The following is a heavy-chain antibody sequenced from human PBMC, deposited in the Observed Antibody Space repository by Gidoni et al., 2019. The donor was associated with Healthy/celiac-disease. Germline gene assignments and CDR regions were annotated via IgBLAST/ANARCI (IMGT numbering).Heavy chain of an antibody. CDR3: AKDSYGSGSYYEYYFDY. D-gene: IGHD3-10*01. V-gene: IGHV3-23*01. J-gene: IGHJ4*02. Sequence: LESGGGLVQPGGSLRLSCAASGFTFSSYAMSWVRQAPGKGLEWVSAISGSGGSTYYADSVKGRFTISRDNSKNTLYLQMNSLRAEDTAVYYCAKDSYGSGSYYEYYFDYWGQGTLVTVSS. CDR1: GFTFSSYA. CDR2: ISGSGGST.